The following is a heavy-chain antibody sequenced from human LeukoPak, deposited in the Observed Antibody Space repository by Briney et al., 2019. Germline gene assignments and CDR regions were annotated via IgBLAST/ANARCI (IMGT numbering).Heavy chain of an antibody. D-gene: IGHD2-2*02. CDR2: ISSSGAGT. Sequence: GGSLRLSCAASGFTFSNYAMSWVRQAPGQGLEWVSGISSSGAGTYYADSVKGRFTISRDNSKNTLYLQMNSLRAEDTAVYYCAKSANDSCSSNSCYKFDYWGQGTLVTVSS. CDR1: GFTFSNYA. CDR3: AKSANDSCSSNSCYKFDY. J-gene: IGHJ4*02. V-gene: IGHV3-23*01.